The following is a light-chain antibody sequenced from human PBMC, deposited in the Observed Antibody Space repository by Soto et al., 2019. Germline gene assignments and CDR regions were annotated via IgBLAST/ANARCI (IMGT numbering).Light chain of an antibody. CDR3: QQYGIV. CDR1: QTISSNY. CDR2: SAS. V-gene: IGKV3-20*01. Sequence: EVVLTQSPDTLSLSPGERATLSCRASQTISSNYVAWYQQKPGQAPRLLIYSASSRATGIPDRFSGSGSGTHFTLTISRLEPEDFAVYYCQQYGIVFGPGTKMEIK. J-gene: IGKJ3*01.